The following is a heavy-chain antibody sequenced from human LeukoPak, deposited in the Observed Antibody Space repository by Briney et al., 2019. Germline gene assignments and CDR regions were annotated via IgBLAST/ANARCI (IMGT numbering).Heavy chain of an antibody. J-gene: IGHJ3*02. V-gene: IGHV1-8*01. CDR1: GYTVTSYD. CDR2: MNPKSGNT. D-gene: IGHD3-22*01. Sequence: ASVKVSCKASGYTVTSYDINWVRQATGQGLEWMGWMNPKSGNTGYAQKFQGRVTITGNTSISTAYMELGSLRSADTAVYYCANYDSSRGAFDIWGQGTMVTVSS. CDR3: ANYDSSRGAFDI.